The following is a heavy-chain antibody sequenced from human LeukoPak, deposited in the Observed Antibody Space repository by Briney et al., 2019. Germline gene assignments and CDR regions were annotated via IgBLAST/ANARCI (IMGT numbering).Heavy chain of an antibody. J-gene: IGHJ3*02. CDR3: ARDQDHCSSTSCYIDAFDI. CDR2: ISSNGGST. V-gene: IGHV3-64D*06. D-gene: IGHD2-2*02. CDR1: GFTFSSYA. Sequence: GGSLRLSCSASGFTFSSYAMHWVRQAPGKGLEYVSAISSNGGSTYYADSVKGRFTISRDNSKNTLYLQMSSLRAEDTAVYYCARDQDHCSSTSCYIDAFDIWGQGTMVTVSS.